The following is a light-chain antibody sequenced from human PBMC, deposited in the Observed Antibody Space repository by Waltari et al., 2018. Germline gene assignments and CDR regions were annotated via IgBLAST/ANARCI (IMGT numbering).Light chain of an antibody. CDR1: SGHSSNI. CDR3: ETGGHGTWV. J-gene: IGLJ3*02. V-gene: IGLV4-69*01. Sequence: QLVLTQSPSASASLGASVKLTCTLSSGHSSNIIAWLQQQPGKGPRYLMKVNSDGSHRTGDEIPARFSGSRSGAERYLTISCLQSEDEADYYCETGGHGTWVFGGGTKLTVL. CDR2: VNSDGSH.